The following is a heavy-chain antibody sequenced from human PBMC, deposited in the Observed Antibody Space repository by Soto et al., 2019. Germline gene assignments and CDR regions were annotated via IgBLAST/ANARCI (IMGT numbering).Heavy chain of an antibody. D-gene: IGHD3-22*01. CDR3: ARGGSNYYDSSGYYGY. V-gene: IGHV1-69*12. CDR1: GGTFSSYA. Sequence: QVQLVQSGAEVKKPGSSVKVSCKASGGTFSSYAISWVRQAPGQGLEWMGGIIPIFGTANYAQKFQGRVTITADESKSTAYMERSSLRSEDTAVYYCARGGSNYYDSSGYYGYWGQGTLVTVSS. CDR2: IIPIFGTA. J-gene: IGHJ4*02.